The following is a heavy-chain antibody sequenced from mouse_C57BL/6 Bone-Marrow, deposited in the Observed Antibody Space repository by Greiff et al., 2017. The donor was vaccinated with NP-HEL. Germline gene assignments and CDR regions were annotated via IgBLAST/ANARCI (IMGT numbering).Heavy chain of an antibody. V-gene: IGHV1-49*01. CDR3: ARGNWPHYYAMDY. CDR1: YFAFMASA. J-gene: IGHJ4*01. CDR2: FTMYSDAT. D-gene: IGHD4-1*01. Sequence: LVESGAELVRPGSSVKLSCKDSYFAFMASAMHWVKQRPGHGLEWIGSFTMYSDATEYSENFKGKATLTANTSSSTAYMELSSLTSEDSAVYYCARGNWPHYYAMDYWGQGTSVTVSS.